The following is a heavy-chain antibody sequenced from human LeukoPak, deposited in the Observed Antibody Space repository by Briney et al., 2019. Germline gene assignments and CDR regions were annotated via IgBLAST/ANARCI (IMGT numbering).Heavy chain of an antibody. D-gene: IGHD2-15*01. CDR2: ISGSGGST. Sequence: GGSPRLSCAASGFTVTDYAMTWVRQAPGKGLEWVSAISGSGGSTYYADSVKGRFTISRDNSKNTLYLQMNSLRAEDTAVYYCARPPKYCSGGSCYYRNDAFDIWGQGTMVTVSS. CDR1: GFTVTDYA. CDR3: ARPPKYCSGGSCYYRNDAFDI. V-gene: IGHV3-23*01. J-gene: IGHJ3*02.